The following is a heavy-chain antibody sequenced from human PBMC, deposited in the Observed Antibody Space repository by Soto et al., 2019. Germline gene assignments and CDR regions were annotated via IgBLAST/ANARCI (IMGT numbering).Heavy chain of an antibody. CDR3: ARLWEQWLASFDY. CDR2: ISYSGST. V-gene: IGHV4-59*08. J-gene: IGHJ4*02. Sequence: TSETLSLTCTVSSDSISSYYWSWIRQPPGKRLEWIGYISYSGSTDYNPSLKSRVTISVDTSKNQFSLKLSSVTAADTAVYYCARLWEQWLASFDYWGQGTLVTVS. D-gene: IGHD6-19*01. CDR1: SDSISSYY.